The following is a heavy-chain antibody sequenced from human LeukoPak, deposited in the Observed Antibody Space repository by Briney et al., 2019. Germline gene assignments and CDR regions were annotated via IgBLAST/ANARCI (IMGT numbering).Heavy chain of an antibody. J-gene: IGHJ4*02. D-gene: IGHD3-3*01. CDR3: AREGGFYRPLDY. Sequence: PSGTLSLTCAVSGGSVSSTNCWTWFRQPPGKGLEWIGEVHLDGRTNYNPSLTGRLTMSVDLYENHISLKLTSVTAADTAVYYCAREGGFYRPLDYSGQGTLVTVSS. CDR2: VHLDGRT. V-gene: IGHV4-4*02. CDR1: GGSVSSTNC.